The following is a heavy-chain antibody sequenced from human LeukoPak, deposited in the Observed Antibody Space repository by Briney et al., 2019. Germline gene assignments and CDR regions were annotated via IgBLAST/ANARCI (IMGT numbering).Heavy chain of an antibody. J-gene: IGHJ4*02. Sequence: ASVKVSCKPSGYTFTNYDINWVGQATGQGLEWMGWMNPKSGNTGSAQRFQGRVTMTRDTSISTAYMELSSLRSEDTAVYYCARVWGAIDYWGQGTLVTVSS. D-gene: IGHD1-26*01. CDR1: GYTFTNYD. CDR3: ARVWGAIDY. CDR2: MNPKSGNT. V-gene: IGHV1-8*01.